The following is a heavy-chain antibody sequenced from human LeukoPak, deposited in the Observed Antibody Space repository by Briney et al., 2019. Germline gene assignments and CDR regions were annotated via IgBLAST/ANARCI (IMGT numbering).Heavy chain of an antibody. CDR3: ARVGTTGATADN. J-gene: IGHJ4*02. Sequence: ASVKVSCKASGYIFTTYFMHWLRQAPGHGPEWMGIINPRGGSTDYTQKFQDRITMTSDTSTSTVYMELKSLTSEDTAVYFCARVGTTGATADNWGQGTLVTVSS. D-gene: IGHD4-11*01. CDR1: GYIFTTYF. V-gene: IGHV1-46*01. CDR2: INPRGGST.